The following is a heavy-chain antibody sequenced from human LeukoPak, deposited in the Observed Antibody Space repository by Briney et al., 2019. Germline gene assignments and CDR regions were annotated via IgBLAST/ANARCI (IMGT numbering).Heavy chain of an antibody. CDR1: GGSISSRSYY. Sequence: PSETLSLTCIVSGGSISSRSYYWGWIRQSPGKGLEWIGSIYYSGITYYNPSLKSRVTISVDTSKIQFSLKLRSVTAADTAVYYCARHHYCLGGTCSFDPWGQGTLVTVSS. CDR2: IYYSGIT. CDR3: ARHHYCLGGTCSFDP. J-gene: IGHJ5*02. V-gene: IGHV4-39*01. D-gene: IGHD2-15*01.